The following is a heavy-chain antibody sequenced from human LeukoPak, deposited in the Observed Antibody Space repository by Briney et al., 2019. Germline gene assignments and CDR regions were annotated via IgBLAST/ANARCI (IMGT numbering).Heavy chain of an antibody. CDR1: GFTVSSNY. CDR2: IYSGGST. V-gene: IGHV3-53*01. J-gene: IGHJ4*02. D-gene: IGHD7-27*01. Sequence: GGSLRLSCAASGFTVSSNYMSWVRQAPGKGLEWVSVIYSGGSTYYADSVKGRFTISRDNSKDTLYLQMNSLRAEDTAIYYCARLPRLGSFDYWGQGILVSVSS. CDR3: ARLPRLGSFDY.